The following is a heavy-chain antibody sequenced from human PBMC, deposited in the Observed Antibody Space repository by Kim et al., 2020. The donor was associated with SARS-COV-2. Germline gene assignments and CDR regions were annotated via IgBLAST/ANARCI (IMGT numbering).Heavy chain of an antibody. V-gene: IGHV1-8*01. CDR1: GYTFTSYD. D-gene: IGHD6-19*01. J-gene: IGHJ5*02. CDR2: MNPNSGNT. Sequence: ASVKVSCKASGYTFTSYDTNWVRQATGQGLEWMGWMNPNSGNTGYALKFQGRVTMTRNTSISTAYMELSSLRSEDTAVYYCARVRQWLVRSNWFDPWGQGTLVTVSS. CDR3: ARVRQWLVRSNWFDP.